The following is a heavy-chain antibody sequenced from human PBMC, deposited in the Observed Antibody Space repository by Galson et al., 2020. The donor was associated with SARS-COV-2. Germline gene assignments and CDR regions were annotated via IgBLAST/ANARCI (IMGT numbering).Heavy chain of an antibody. CDR3: ARDIYFGSGVFDF. Sequence: ASVKVSCKASGYTFSSYGISWVRQAPGQGLEWMGWISAYTGNTNYARKLQGRVTMTTDTSTSTAYMELRSLRSDDTAVYYCARDIYFGSGVFDFWGQGTLVTVSS. J-gene: IGHJ4*02. V-gene: IGHV1-18*01. CDR2: ISAYTGNT. CDR1: GYTFSSYG. D-gene: IGHD3-10*01.